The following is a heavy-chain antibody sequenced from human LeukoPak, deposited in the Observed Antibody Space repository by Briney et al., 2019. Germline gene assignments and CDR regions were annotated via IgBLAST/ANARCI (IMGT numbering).Heavy chain of an antibody. CDR2: IYPGDSDT. J-gene: IGHJ4*02. Sequence: GESLKISCKGSGYSFTSYWIGWVRQMPGRGLEWMGIIYPGDSDTRYSPSFQGQVTISADKSISTAYLQWSSLKASDTAMYYCARLPGIVATIERYFDYWGQGTLVTVSS. D-gene: IGHD5-12*01. CDR3: ARLPGIVATIERYFDY. CDR1: GYSFTSYW. V-gene: IGHV5-51*01.